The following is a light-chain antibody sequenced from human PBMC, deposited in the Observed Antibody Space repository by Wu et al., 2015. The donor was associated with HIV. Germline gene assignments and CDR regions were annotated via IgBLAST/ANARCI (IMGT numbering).Light chain of an antibody. J-gene: IGKJ2*01. V-gene: IGKV3-20*01. CDR1: QSISSS. CDR2: GAS. CDR3: QQYGSSPYT. Sequence: EIVLTQSPGTLSLSPGGRATLSCRASQSISSSLAWYQQKPGQAPRLLIYGASSRATGIPDRFSGSGSGTDFTLTISRLEPEDFAVYYCQQYGSSPYTFGLGDQAGDQT.